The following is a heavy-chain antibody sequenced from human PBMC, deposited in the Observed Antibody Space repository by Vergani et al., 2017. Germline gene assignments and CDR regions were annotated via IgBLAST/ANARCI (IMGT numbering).Heavy chain of an antibody. D-gene: IGHD5-12*01. Sequence: EVQLVQSGAEVKKPGATMKISCKVSGYTFTDHYMHWVKQAPGKGLEWMGLVDPEDGETIYAEKFKGRVTIAADKSTDTAHLELSSLRSEDTDVYYCATTQTVATDGMKVWGQGTTVIVSS. V-gene: IGHV1-69-2*01. CDR2: VDPEDGET. CDR1: GYTFTDHY. CDR3: ATTQTVATDGMKV. J-gene: IGHJ6*02.